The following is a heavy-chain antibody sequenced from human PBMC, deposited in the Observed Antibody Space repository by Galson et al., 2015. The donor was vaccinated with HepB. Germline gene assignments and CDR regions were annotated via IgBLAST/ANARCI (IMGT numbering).Heavy chain of an antibody. CDR2: IRCKAYGGTT. D-gene: IGHD2-8*02. CDR3: TSCKPGGGLGYFQH. Sequence: SLRLSCAASGFTFSGSSIHWVRQASGKGLEWVGRIRCKAYGGTTEYAASVKDRFTISRDDSKSIAYLQMNSLKTEDTAVYYCTSCKPGGGLGYFQHWGQGTLVTVSS. J-gene: IGHJ1*01. V-gene: IGHV3-49*04. CDR1: GFTFSGSS.